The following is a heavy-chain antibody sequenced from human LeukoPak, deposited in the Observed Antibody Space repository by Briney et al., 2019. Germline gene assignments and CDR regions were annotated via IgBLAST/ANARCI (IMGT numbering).Heavy chain of an antibody. CDR2: ISSSSSTI. V-gene: IGHV3-48*01. CDR3: ASQLGDASDI. J-gene: IGHJ3*02. D-gene: IGHD6-13*01. CDR1: GFTFSIYT. Sequence: GGSLRLSCAASGFTFSIYTMNWVRQAPGKGLEWVSYISSSSSTIYYADSVKGRFTISRDNGKNSLYLQMNSLRAEDTAVYYCASQLGDASDIWGQGTMVTVSS.